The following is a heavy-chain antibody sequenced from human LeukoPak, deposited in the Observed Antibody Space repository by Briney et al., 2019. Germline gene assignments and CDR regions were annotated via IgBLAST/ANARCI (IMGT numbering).Heavy chain of an antibody. D-gene: IGHD3-10*02. CDR1: SYTFTNYG. V-gene: IGHV1-18*01. J-gene: IGHJ4*02. CDR3: ARDGFMLGNDY. Sequence: ASVKVSCKASSYTFTNYGISWVRQAPGQGLKWMGNITADNGNTNYAQKLQGRVTMTTDTSTSTAYMELRSLRSDDTAVYYCARDGFMLGNDYWGQGTLVTVSS. CDR2: ITADNGNT.